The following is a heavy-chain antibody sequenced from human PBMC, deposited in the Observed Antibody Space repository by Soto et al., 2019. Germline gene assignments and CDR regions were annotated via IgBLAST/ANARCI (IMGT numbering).Heavy chain of an antibody. CDR1: GGPFSSYT. V-gene: IGHV1-69*12. Sequence: QVHLVQSGAEVKMPGSSVKVSCKVSGGPFSSYTISWVRQAPGQGLEWMGEIIPLFGRKNYVQNFQGRVTISADESTNTAYMQLSSLRSEDTAVYYCVRDSIAAAGFDSWGQGTLVTVS. CDR3: VRDSIAAAGFDS. CDR2: IIPLFGRK. J-gene: IGHJ4*02. D-gene: IGHD6-13*01.